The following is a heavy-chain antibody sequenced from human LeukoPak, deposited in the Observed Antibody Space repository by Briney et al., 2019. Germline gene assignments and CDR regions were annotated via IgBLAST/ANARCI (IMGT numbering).Heavy chain of an antibody. CDR3: ARDQLRILSMNYYYYGMDV. D-gene: IGHD2/OR15-2a*01. Sequence: ASVNVSCKASGYTFTGYYMHWVRQAPGQGLEWMGWINPNSGGTNYAQKFQGWVTMTRDTSISTAYTELSRLRSDDTAVYYCARDQLRILSMNYYYYGMDVWGQGTTVTVSS. CDR1: GYTFTGYY. J-gene: IGHJ6*02. V-gene: IGHV1-2*04. CDR2: INPNSGGT.